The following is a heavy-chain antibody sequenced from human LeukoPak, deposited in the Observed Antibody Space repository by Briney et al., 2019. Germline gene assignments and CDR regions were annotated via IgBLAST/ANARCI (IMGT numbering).Heavy chain of an antibody. D-gene: IGHD6-13*01. CDR1: GYTFNNYA. CDR3: AREGRYSSSWYKGRNWFDP. V-gene: IGHV7-4-1*02. CDR2: INTNTGNP. J-gene: IGHJ5*02. Sequence: ASVKVSCKASGYTFNNYAMNWVRQAPGQGLEWMGWINTNTGNPTHAQGFTGRFVFSFDTSVSTAYLQISSLKAEDTAVYYCAREGRYSSSWYKGRNWFDPWGQGTLVTVSS.